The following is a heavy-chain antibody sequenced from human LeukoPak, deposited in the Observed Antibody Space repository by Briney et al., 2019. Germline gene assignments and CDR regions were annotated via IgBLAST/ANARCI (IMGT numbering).Heavy chain of an antibody. CDR1: GFTFSSYS. D-gene: IGHD6-13*01. J-gene: IGHJ2*01. CDR2: ISSSSSYI. V-gene: IGHV3-21*01. CDR3: ARETAAAGHESWYFDL. Sequence: GGSLRLSCAASGFTFSSYSMNWVRQAPGKGLEWVSSISSSSSYIYYADSVKGRFTISRHNSKNTLYLQIGSLRAEDMAVYYCARETAAAGHESWYFDLWGRGTLVTVSS.